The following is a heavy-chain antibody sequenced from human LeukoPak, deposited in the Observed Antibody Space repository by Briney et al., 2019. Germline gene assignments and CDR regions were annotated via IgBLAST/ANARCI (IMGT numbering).Heavy chain of an antibody. D-gene: IGHD2-15*01. CDR2: IWYDGSNK. J-gene: IGHJ3*01. V-gene: IGHV3-33*01. CDR3: ARQSSATIVSAFAF. CDR1: GFTFNTFD. Sequence: GGSLKVSCAASGFTFNTFDMHWVRQAPGKGLEWVAVIWYDGSNKYYADSVKGRFTISRDNSKNTLYLQMNSLRAEDTAVYYCARQSSATIVSAFAFWGQGTIVSVSS.